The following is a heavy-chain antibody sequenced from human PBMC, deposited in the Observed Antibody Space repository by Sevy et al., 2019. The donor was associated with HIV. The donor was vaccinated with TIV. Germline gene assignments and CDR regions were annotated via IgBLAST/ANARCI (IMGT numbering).Heavy chain of an antibody. CDR1: GFTFSSYG. D-gene: IGHD2-15*01. CDR2: IWYDGINK. J-gene: IGHJ6*02. V-gene: IGHV3-33*01. Sequence: GGSLILSCAASGFTFSSYGMHWVRQAPGKGLEWVAVIWYDGINKYYGDSVKGRFTISRDNSKNTVYLQMTNLRAEDTAVYYCARAGDIVEVAAHYGMDVWGQGTTVTVSS. CDR3: ARAGDIVEVAAHYGMDV.